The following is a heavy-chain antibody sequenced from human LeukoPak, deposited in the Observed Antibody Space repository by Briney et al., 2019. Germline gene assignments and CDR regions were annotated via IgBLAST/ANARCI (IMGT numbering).Heavy chain of an antibody. Sequence: SETLSLTCAVYGGSFSGYYWSWIRQPPGKGLEWIGEINQSGSTNYNPSLKSRVTISVDTSKNQFSLKLSSVTAADTAVYYCMLGLWSADWGQGTLVTVSS. CDR2: INQSGST. CDR3: MLGLWSAD. V-gene: IGHV4-34*01. D-gene: IGHD5-18*01. CDR1: GGSFSGYY. J-gene: IGHJ4*02.